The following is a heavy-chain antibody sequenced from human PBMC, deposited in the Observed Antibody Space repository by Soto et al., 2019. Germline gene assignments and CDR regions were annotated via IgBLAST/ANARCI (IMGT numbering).Heavy chain of an antibody. Sequence: VGSLRLSCAASGGTCISYWMHWVRQATGKGLVWVSRINSDGSSTSYADSVKGRFTISRDNAKNTLYLQMNSLRAEDTAVYYCAKMKAALPPYYYHYYGMDPWGQGTPVTVSS. J-gene: IGHJ6*02. CDR1: GGTCISYW. CDR2: INSDGSST. CDR3: AKMKAALPPYYYHYYGMDP. V-gene: IGHV3-74*01.